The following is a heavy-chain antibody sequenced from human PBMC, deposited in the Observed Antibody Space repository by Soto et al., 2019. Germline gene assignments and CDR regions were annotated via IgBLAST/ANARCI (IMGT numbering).Heavy chain of an antibody. J-gene: IGHJ6*02. V-gene: IGHV1-69*13. CDR3: ARDRDNWNYLYYYYGMDF. Sequence: AAVKVSCKASGGTFSSYAISWVRQAPGQGLEWMGGIIPIFGTANYAQKFQGRVTITADESTSTAYMELSSLRSEDTAVYYCARDRDNWNYLYYYYGMDFWGQGTTVTVSS. CDR1: GGTFSSYA. D-gene: IGHD1-7*01. CDR2: IIPIFGTA.